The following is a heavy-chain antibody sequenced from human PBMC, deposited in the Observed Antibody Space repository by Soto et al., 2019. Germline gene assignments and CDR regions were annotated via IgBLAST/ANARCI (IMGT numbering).Heavy chain of an antibody. D-gene: IGHD6-13*01. CDR1: GGSISSYY. V-gene: IGHV4-59*01. Sequence: QVQLQESGPGLVKPSETLSLTCTVSGGSISSYYWSWIRQPPGKGLEWIGDIYYSGSTNYNPSLKSPVTRSVHPSKCQCSRKLSSVTAADTAVYYCARDIRSSGWYFWFDPWGQGTLVTVSS. CDR3: ARDIRSSGWYFWFDP. CDR2: IYYSGST. J-gene: IGHJ5*02.